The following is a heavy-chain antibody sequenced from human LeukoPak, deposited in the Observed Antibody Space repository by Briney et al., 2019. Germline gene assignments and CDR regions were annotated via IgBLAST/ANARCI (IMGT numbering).Heavy chain of an antibody. CDR3: ARVGSGYYHQFDY. D-gene: IGHD3-22*01. CDR2: IYYSGST. CDR1: GGSFSGYY. J-gene: IGHJ4*02. V-gene: IGHV4-59*01. Sequence: PSETLSLTCAIYGGSFSGYYWSWIRQPPGKGLEWIGYIYYSGSTNYNPSLKSRVTISVDTSKNQFSLKLSSVTAADTAVYYCARVGSGYYHQFDYWGQGTLVTVSS.